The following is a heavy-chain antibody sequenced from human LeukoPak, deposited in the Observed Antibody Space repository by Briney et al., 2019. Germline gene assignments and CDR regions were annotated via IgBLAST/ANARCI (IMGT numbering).Heavy chain of an antibody. D-gene: IGHD1-26*01. Sequence: GGSLRLSCAASGFTFSGYWMHWVRQGPGKGLVWVSLINRDGTSTAYADSVKGRFTISRDNAKNTVYLQMNSLRADDTAVYYCARDLPDSGSYSPYFDYWGQGTLVTVSS. CDR2: INRDGTST. J-gene: IGHJ4*02. CDR1: GFTFSGYW. V-gene: IGHV3-74*01. CDR3: ARDLPDSGSYSPYFDY.